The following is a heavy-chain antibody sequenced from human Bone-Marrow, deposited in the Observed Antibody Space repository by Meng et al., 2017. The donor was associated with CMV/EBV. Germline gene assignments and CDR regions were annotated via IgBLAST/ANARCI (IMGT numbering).Heavy chain of an antibody. CDR3: AREKIFGDYFDF. V-gene: IGHV3-48*03. D-gene: IGHD3-10*01. J-gene: IGHJ4*02. CDR1: GFTFGDYA. Sequence: GGSLRLSCTASGFTFGDYAMSWVRQAPGKGLEWVAYISSTGNTIYYADSVKDRFIISRDNAENSVYLQMNSLRVEDTAVYYCAREKIFGDYFDFWGQGALVTVSS. CDR2: ISSTGNTI.